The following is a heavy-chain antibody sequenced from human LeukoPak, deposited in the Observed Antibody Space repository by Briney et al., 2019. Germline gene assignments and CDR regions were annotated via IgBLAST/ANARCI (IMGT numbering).Heavy chain of an antibody. CDR3: ANYGVVLATYGSPSPFVY. CDR1: GGSFSGYY. D-gene: IGHD3-16*01. CDR2: INDSGRS. Sequence: SETLSLTCGVYGGSFSGYYWSWIRQPPGKGLEWIGEINDSGRSNYKSSLKSRVTISEDTSKKQFSLKVTSVTAADTAVYYCANYGVVLATYGSPSPFVYWGQGTLVTVSS. V-gene: IGHV4-34*01. J-gene: IGHJ4*02.